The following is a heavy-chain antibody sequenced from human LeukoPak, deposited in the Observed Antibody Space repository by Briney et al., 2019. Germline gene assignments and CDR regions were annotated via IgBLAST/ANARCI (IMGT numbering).Heavy chain of an antibody. CDR2: IDEDGSET. J-gene: IGHJ4*02. Sequence: PGGSLRLSCEVSGFTFSNYWMMWVRQAPGKGLEWVASIDEDGSETNYVDSVTGRFTVSRDHAKNSLFLQMNSLRAEDTAVYYCARDVRDSSWYYFDYWGQGTLVTVSS. CDR1: GFTFSNYW. D-gene: IGHD6-13*01. V-gene: IGHV3-7*01. CDR3: ARDVRDSSWYYFDY.